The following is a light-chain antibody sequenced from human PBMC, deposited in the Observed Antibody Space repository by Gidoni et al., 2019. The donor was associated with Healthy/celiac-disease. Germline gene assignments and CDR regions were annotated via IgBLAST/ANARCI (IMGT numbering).Light chain of an antibody. J-gene: IGKJ1*01. Sequence: APLSVSPGEISTLSCRASQSVSSNLAWYQQKPGQAPRLLIYGASNRATGIPARFSGSGSGTDFTLTISSLQSEDFAVYYCQQYNNWPPRTFGQGTKVEIK. CDR1: QSVSSN. CDR2: GAS. V-gene: IGKV3D-15*01. CDR3: QQYNNWPPRT.